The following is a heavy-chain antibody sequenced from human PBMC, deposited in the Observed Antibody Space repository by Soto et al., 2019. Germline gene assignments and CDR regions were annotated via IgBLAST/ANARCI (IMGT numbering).Heavy chain of an antibody. J-gene: IGHJ4*02. CDR1: GFAFNSYA. CDR2: ISGSGGRT. CDR3: AKHLPYGDYGGGYFDY. V-gene: IGHV3-23*01. Sequence: GGSLRLSCAASGFAFNSYAISWVRQAPGKGLEWVSTISGSGGRTYYADSVKGRFTISRDNSKSTLYLQMNSLRAEDTAIYYCAKHLPYGDYGGGYFDYWGQGILVTVSS. D-gene: IGHD4-17*01.